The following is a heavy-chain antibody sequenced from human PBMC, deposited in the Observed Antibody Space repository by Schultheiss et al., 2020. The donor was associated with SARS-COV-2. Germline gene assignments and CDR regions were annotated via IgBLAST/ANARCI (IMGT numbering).Heavy chain of an antibody. Sequence: SVKVSCKASGGTFSSYAISWVRQAPGQGLEWMGGIIPIFGTANYAQKFQGRVTITADESTSTAYMELSSLRSEDTAVYYCARVPRKAIAVAGTSQTRGYXXXXXGQGTXXXVSS. V-gene: IGHV1-69*13. CDR1: GGTFSSYA. D-gene: IGHD6-19*01. CDR2: IIPIFGTA. CDR3: ARVPRKAIAVAGTSQTRGYXXXX. J-gene: IGHJ4*02.